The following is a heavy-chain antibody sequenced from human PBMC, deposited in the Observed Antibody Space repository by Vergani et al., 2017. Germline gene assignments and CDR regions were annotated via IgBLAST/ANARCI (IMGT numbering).Heavy chain of an antibody. CDR1: GGSFSGYY. D-gene: IGHD6-13*01. Sequence: QVQLQQWGAGLLKPSETLSLTCAVYGGSFSGYYWSWIRQPPGTGLEWIGEINHSGSTNYNPSLKSRVTISVDTSKNQFSLKLSSVTAADTAVYYCAREGRAAAGMVGAFDIWGQGTMVTVSS. V-gene: IGHV4-34*01. CDR2: INHSGST. CDR3: AREGRAAAGMVGAFDI. J-gene: IGHJ3*02.